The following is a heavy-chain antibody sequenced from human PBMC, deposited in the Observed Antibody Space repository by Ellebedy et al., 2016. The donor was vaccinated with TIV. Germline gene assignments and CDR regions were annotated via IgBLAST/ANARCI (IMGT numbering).Heavy chain of an antibody. CDR3: ASAGIQFYPNWYFDL. J-gene: IGHJ2*01. Sequence: GESLKISCKGFGYSSTTYWIGWVRQMPGKGLEWMGIIYPGDSDTTYSPSFQGQVTISADRSLSTAYLQWSSLKASETAMYYCASAGIQFYPNWYFDLWGRGTPVTVSS. D-gene: IGHD5-18*01. CDR1: GYSSTTYW. V-gene: IGHV5-51*01. CDR2: IYPGDSDT.